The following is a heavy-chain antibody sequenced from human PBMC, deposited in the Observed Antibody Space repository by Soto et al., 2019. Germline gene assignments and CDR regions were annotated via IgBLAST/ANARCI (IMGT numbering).Heavy chain of an antibody. Sequence: SETLSLTCTVSGGSTMTSSYSWGWVRQPPGKGLEWIGNSHHSGSTYYNPSLSIGATISVDTSRNEVSLGVNSVTAADTAIYFCARLRGSGHPAFFDYWGQGILVTVSS. D-gene: IGHD3-10*01. CDR3: ARLRGSGHPAFFDY. J-gene: IGHJ4*02. CDR1: GGSTMTSSYS. CDR2: SHHSGST. V-gene: IGHV4-39*01.